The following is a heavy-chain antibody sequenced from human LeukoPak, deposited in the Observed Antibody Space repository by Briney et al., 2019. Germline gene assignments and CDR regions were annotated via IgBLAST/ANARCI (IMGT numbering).Heavy chain of an antibody. D-gene: IGHD4-11*01. CDR1: GFIFGSYA. CDR3: ARDIGTVSTAWDS. V-gene: IGHV3-23*01. Sequence: PGGSLRLSCAASGFIFGSYAMSWVRQAPGRGLEWVSTISGSGGSTYYADSVKGRFTISRDNSKNTVYLQMNSLRAEDTAVYYCARDIGTVSTAWDSWGQGTLVTVSS. J-gene: IGHJ4*02. CDR2: ISGSGGST.